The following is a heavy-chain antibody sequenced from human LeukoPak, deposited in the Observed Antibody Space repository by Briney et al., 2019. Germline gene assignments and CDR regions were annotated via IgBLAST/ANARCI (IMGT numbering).Heavy chain of an antibody. CDR3: AKDQGFTRPYGMDV. Sequence: GGSLRLSCAASGFTFSSYAMSWVRQAPGKGLEWVSAISGSGGSTYYADSVRGRFTISRDNSKNTLYLQMNSLRAEDTAVYYYAKDQGFTRPYGMDVWAKGPRSPSP. J-gene: IGHJ6*02. V-gene: IGHV3-23*01. CDR2: ISGSGGST. CDR1: GFTFSSYA.